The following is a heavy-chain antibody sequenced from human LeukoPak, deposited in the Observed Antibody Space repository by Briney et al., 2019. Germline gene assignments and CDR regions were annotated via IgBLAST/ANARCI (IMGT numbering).Heavy chain of an antibody. V-gene: IGHV4-61*01. J-gene: IGHJ3*01. CDR2: IYYSGST. Sequence: SETLSLTCTVSGGSVSSGSYYWSWIRHPPGKGLEWIGYIYYSGSTNYNPSLKSRVTISVDTSRNQFSLKLSSVTAADTAVYYCARVPGGGTAANWGQGTMVTVSS. CDR1: GGSVSSGSYY. D-gene: IGHD1-7*01. CDR3: ARVPGGGTAAN.